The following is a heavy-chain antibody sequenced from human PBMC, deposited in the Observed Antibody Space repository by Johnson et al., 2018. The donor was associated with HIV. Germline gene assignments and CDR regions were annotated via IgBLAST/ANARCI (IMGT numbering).Heavy chain of an antibody. CDR1: GFTVSNNF. CDR3: ARTSEWATYQDAFDI. CDR2: IKSKTDGGTT. V-gene: IGHV3-15*01. Sequence: VQLVESGGGLMQPGGSLRLSCVASGFTVSNNFMSWVRQAPGKGLEWVGRIKSKTDGGTTDYAAPVKGRFTISRDDSKNTLYLQMNSLKTEDTAVYYCARTSEWATYQDAFDICG. D-gene: IGHD1-26*01. J-gene: IGHJ3*02.